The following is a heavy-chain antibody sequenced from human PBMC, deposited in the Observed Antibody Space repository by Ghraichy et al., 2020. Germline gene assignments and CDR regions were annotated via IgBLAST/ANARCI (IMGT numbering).Heavy chain of an antibody. CDR2: IYSGGST. D-gene: IGHD5-18*01. V-gene: IGHV3-53*01. Sequence: GGSLRLSCAASGFTVSSNYMSWVRQAPGKGLEWVSVIYSGGSTYYADSVKGRFTISRDNSKNTLYLQMNSLRAEDTAVYYCARGLRGGYSYIPPYYFDYWGQGTLVTVSS. CDR1: GFTVSSNY. J-gene: IGHJ4*02. CDR3: ARGLRGGYSYIPPYYFDY.